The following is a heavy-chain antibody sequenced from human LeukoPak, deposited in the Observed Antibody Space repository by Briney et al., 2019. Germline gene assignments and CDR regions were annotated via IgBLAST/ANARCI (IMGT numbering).Heavy chain of an antibody. Sequence: GASVKVSCKASGYTFTGYYMHWVRQAPGQGLEWMGWINPDSGVTNNAQKFQGRVTMTRDTSISTAYMELSRLRSDDTAVYYCARTFYDTLDSDAFDFWGQGTMVIVSS. V-gene: IGHV1-2*02. CDR1: GYTFTGYY. D-gene: IGHD2/OR15-2a*01. CDR2: INPDSGVT. J-gene: IGHJ3*01. CDR3: ARTFYDTLDSDAFDF.